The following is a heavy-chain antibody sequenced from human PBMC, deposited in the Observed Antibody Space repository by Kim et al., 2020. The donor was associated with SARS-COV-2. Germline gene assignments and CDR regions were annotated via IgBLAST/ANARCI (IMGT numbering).Heavy chain of an antibody. J-gene: IGHJ5*02. D-gene: IGHD1-26*01. CDR3: AKWENGFS. CDR1: GFTVTNSY. Sequence: GGSLRLSCAASGFTVTNSYMNWVRQAPGKGLEWVSTLYPGGDTSYADSVKGRSTVSGDKSKNTLSLQMDSLRVDDTAVYYCAKWENGFSWGQGTPVSVSS. CDR2: LYPGGDT. V-gene: IGHV3-53*01.